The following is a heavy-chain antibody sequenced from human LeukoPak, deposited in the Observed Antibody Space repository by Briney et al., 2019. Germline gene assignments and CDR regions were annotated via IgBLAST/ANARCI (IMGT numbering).Heavy chain of an antibody. V-gene: IGHV4-30-2*01. CDR3: AAQGSWGDY. CDR2: IYHSGST. CDR1: GGSISSGGYS. D-gene: IGHD7-27*01. Sequence: SSETLSLTCAVSGGSISSGGYSWSWIRQPPGKGLEWIGYIYHSGSTYYNPSLKSRVTISVDRSKNQFSLKLSSVTAADTAVYYCAAQGSWGDYCGQGTLVTVSS. J-gene: IGHJ4*02.